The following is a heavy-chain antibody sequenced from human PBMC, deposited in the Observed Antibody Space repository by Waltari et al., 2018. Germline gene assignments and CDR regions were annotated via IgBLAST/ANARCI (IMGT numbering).Heavy chain of an antibody. CDR1: GGSFSGYY. V-gene: IGHV4-34*01. Sequence: QVQLQQWGAGLLKPSETLSLTCAVYGGSFSGYYWSWIRQPPGKGLEWIGEINHRGSTNYNPSLKRRVTISVDTSKNQFSLKLSSVTAADTAVYYCARGVGSGSYYYYYYYGMDVWGQGTTVTVSS. CDR2: INHRGST. J-gene: IGHJ6*02. CDR3: ARGVGSGSYYYYYYYGMDV. D-gene: IGHD3-10*01.